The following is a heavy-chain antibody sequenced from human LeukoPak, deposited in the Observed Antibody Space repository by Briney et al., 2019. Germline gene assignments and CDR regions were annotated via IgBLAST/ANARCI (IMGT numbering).Heavy chain of an antibody. J-gene: IGHJ4*02. V-gene: IGHV5-51*01. CDR3: ARPYNNYIGY. D-gene: IGHD5-24*01. CDR1: GYGFTNYW. CDR2: IYPSDSDT. Sequence: GESLQISCKGSGYGFTNYWIGWVRQLPGKGLEWMGIIYPSDSDTRYSPSFQGQVTISADKSIRTAYLQWSSLKASDTAMYYCARPYNNYIGYWGQGTLVTVSS.